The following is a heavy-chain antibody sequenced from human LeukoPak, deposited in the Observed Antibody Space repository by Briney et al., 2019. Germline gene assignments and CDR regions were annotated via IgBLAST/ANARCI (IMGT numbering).Heavy chain of an antibody. Sequence: SQTLSLTCAISGDSVSSNSGVWNWIRQSPSRGLEWLGRTYYRSKWYYEYAISVKSRITINPDTSKNQFSLQLNSVTPEDTAVYYCARDRANYAGDYFDYWGQGTLVTVSS. CDR1: GDSVSSNSGV. CDR3: ARDRANYAGDYFDY. D-gene: IGHD5-24*01. J-gene: IGHJ4*02. CDR2: TYYRSKWYY. V-gene: IGHV6-1*01.